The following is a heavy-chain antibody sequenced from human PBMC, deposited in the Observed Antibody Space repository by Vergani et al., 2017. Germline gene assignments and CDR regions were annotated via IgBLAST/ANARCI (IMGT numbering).Heavy chain of an antibody. CDR1: GYTFTSYY. Sequence: QVQLVQSGAEVKKPGASVKVSYKASGYTFTSYYMHWVRQAPGQGLEWMGIINPSGGSTSYAQKFQGRVTMTRDTSTSTVYMELSSLRSEDTAVYYCARGPTIFGVVIPLYYYYYMDVWGKGTTVTVSS. J-gene: IGHJ6*03. CDR3: ARGPTIFGVVIPLYYYYYMDV. CDR2: INPSGGST. V-gene: IGHV1-46*03. D-gene: IGHD3-3*01.